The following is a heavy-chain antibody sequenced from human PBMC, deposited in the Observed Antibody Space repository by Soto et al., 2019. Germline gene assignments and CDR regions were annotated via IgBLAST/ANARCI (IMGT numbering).Heavy chain of an antibody. Sequence: SETLSLTCTVSGGSISSGGYYWSWIRQHPGKGLEWIGYIYYSGSTYYNPSLKSRVTISVDTSKNQFSLKLSSVTAADTAVYYCARRVKYSYGPDFDYRGQGTLVTVSS. CDR3: ARRVKYSYGPDFDY. D-gene: IGHD5-18*01. V-gene: IGHV4-31*03. CDR1: GGSISSGGYY. CDR2: IYYSGST. J-gene: IGHJ4*02.